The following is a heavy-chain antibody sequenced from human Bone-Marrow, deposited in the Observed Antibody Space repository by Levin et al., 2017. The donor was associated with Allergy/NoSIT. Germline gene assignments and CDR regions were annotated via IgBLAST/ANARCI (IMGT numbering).Heavy chain of an antibody. V-gene: IGHV3-23*01. D-gene: IGHD3-3*01. CDR3: ATSLAGDFWSGYSDFDY. CDR2: ISGRGGST. Sequence: GGSLRLSCAASGFTFSSYAMSWVRQAPGKGLEWVSAISGRGGSTYYADSVKGRFSISRDISKDTLYLQMNNLRAEDTAVYYCATSLAGDFWSGYSDFDYWGQGTLVTVSS. J-gene: IGHJ4*02. CDR1: GFTFSSYA.